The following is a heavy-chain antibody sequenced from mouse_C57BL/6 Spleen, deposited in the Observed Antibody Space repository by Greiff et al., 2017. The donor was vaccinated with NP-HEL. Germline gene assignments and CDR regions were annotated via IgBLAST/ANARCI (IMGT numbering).Heavy chain of an antibody. CDR3: ARRGLWDY. CDR2: INPGSGGT. J-gene: IGHJ4*01. Sequence: VQLQQSGAELVRPGTSVKVSCKASGYAFTNYLIEWVKQRPGQGLEWIGVINPGSGGTNYNEKFKGKATLTADKSSSTAYMKLRILTSEDSAVYCGARRGLWDYWRQGTAVTVSA. CDR1: GYAFTNYL. V-gene: IGHV1-54*01. D-gene: IGHD6-1*01.